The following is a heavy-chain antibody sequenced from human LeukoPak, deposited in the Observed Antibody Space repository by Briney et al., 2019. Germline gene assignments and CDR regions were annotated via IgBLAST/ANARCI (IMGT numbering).Heavy chain of an antibody. Sequence: SETLSLTCTVSGDSINSLDLWSWVRQPPGQGLAWIGEMYLSGTTHSNPSVKSRVTISIDKSKNQFFLNLSSVTAADTAVYYCAGLVGRYSSGLYYYYFDYWGQGTLVTVSS. V-gene: IGHV4-4*02. D-gene: IGHD3-22*01. CDR1: GDSINSLDL. J-gene: IGHJ4*02. CDR2: MYLSGTT. CDR3: AGLVGRYSSGLYYYYFDY.